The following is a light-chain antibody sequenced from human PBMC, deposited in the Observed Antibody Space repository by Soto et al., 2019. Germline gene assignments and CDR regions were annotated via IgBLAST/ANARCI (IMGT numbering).Light chain of an antibody. CDR2: KDT. Sequence: SYELTQSPSVSVSPGQTARISCSGDALPSQYAYWYQQKPGQAPVMVIYKDTERPSGIPERFSGSTSGTTVTLTISGVQAEDEAAYYCQSSDSSGTYVVFGGGTKLTVL. CDR1: ALPSQY. CDR3: QSSDSSGTYVV. V-gene: IGLV3-25*02. J-gene: IGLJ2*01.